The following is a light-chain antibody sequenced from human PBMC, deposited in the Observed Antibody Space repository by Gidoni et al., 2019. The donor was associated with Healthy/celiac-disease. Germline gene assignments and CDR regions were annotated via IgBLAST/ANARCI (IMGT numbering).Light chain of an antibody. J-gene: IGLJ1*01. CDR1: SSNIGSNT. CDR3: AAWDDSLNGYV. V-gene: IGLV1-44*01. Sequence: QSVLTQPPSASGTPGQGVTISCSGSSSNIGSNTVNWYQQLPGTAPKLLIYSNNQRPSGVPDRFSGSKSGTSASLAISGLQSEDEADYYCAAWDDSLNGYVFGTGTKVXV. CDR2: SNN.